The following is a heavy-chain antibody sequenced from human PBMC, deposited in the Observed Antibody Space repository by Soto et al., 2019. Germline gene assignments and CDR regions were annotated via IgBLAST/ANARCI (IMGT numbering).Heavy chain of an antibody. CDR3: ARAPSWYIFDY. V-gene: IGHV1-3*01. J-gene: IGHJ4*02. D-gene: IGHD6-13*01. CDR1: GYTFTSYA. Sequence: ASVKVSCKASGYTFTSYAMHWVRQAPGQRLEWMGWINAGNGNTKYSQKFQGRVTITRDTSASTAYMELSSLISEDTAVYYCARAPSWYIFDYWGQGTLVTVSS. CDR2: INAGNGNT.